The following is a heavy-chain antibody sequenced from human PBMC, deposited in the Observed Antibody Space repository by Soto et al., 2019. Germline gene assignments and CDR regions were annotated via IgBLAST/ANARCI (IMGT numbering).Heavy chain of an antibody. J-gene: IGHJ4*02. D-gene: IGHD4-17*01. Sequence: GGSLGLSCAASGFTFSSYAMHWVRQAPGRGLEYVSLISNNGGTTYYANSVKGRFTISRDNSKNTLYLQMGSLRAEDMAVYYCAKVRQSYGDYDYWGQGTLVTVSS. CDR1: GFTFSSYA. CDR2: ISNNGGTT. V-gene: IGHV3-64*01. CDR3: AKVRQSYGDYDY.